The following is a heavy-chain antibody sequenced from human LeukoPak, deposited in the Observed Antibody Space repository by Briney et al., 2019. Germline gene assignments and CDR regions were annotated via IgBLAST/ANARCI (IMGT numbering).Heavy chain of an antibody. CDR1: AFTFSNYW. CDR3: ARDRDYSTFDY. CDR2: IKEDGSEI. V-gene: IGHV3-7*01. J-gene: IGHJ4*02. D-gene: IGHD2-15*01. Sequence: GGSLRLSCAASAFTFSNYWMSWVRQAPGKGLEWVANIKEDGSEINYVDSVKGRFTISRDNAKNSLYLQMNSLRVDDTAVYYCARDRDYSTFDYWGQGTLVTVSS.